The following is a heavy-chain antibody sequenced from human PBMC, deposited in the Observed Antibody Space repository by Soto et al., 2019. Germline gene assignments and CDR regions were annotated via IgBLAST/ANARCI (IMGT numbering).Heavy chain of an antibody. CDR1: GGSISSYY. J-gene: IGHJ4*02. CDR3: ARGKDGYNSFDY. Sequence: KPSETLSLTCTVSGGSISSYYWSWIRQPPGKGLEWIGYIYYSGSTNYNPSLKSRVTISVDTSKNQFSLKLSSVTAADTAVYYCARGKDGYNSFDYWGQGTLVTVSS. D-gene: IGHD5-12*01. CDR2: IYYSGST. V-gene: IGHV4-59*01.